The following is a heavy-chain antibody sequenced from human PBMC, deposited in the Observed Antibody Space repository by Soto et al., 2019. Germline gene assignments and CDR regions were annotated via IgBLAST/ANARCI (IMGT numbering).Heavy chain of an antibody. CDR3: VRGGISHWAYFYYMDV. Sequence: PSETLSLTCVVSGGSLSDYFWSWIRQPPGMALEWIGEINHLGSINYNPSLKSRVTMSVDTSKNQFSLTLNSVTAADTATYYCVRGGISHWAYFYYMDVWDRGTTVTVSS. V-gene: IGHV4-34*01. D-gene: IGHD2-21*01. CDR2: INHLGSI. CDR1: GGSLSDYF. J-gene: IGHJ6*03.